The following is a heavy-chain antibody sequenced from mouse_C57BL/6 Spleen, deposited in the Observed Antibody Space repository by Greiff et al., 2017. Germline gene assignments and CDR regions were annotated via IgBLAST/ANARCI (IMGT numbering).Heavy chain of an antibody. CDR2: IYPRSGNT. V-gene: IGHV1-81*01. Sequence: QVQLQQSGAELARPGASVKLSCKASGYTFTSYGISWVKQRTGQGLEWIGEIYPRSGNTYYNEKFKGKATLTADKSSSTAYMELRSLTSEDSAVYFCARDNYYGSSLGYYAMDYWGQGTSVTVSS. CDR3: ARDNYYGSSLGYYAMDY. D-gene: IGHD1-1*01. CDR1: GYTFTSYG. J-gene: IGHJ4*01.